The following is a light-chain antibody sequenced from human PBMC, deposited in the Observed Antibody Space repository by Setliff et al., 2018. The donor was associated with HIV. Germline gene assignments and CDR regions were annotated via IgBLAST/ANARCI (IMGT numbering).Light chain of an antibody. V-gene: IGLV2-14*03. CDR2: DVT. CDR1: SSDVGGYNY. Sequence: SALAQPASVSGSPGQSITISCTGTSSDVGGYNYVSWYQHHPGKAPKLMIYDVTNRPSGVSNRFSGSNSGNTASLTISGLQLEDESDYYCCSFTSSNTYVFGTGTKV. CDR3: CSFTSSNTYV. J-gene: IGLJ1*01.